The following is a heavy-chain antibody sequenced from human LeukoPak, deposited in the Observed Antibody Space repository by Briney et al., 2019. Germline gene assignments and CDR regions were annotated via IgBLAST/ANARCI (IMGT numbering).Heavy chain of an antibody. J-gene: IGHJ4*02. Sequence: GGSLRLSCAASGFTFSSYWMSWVRQAPGKGLEWVANIKQDGSEKYYVDSVKGRFTISRDNSKNTVYLQMNSLRAEDTAVYYCAKGIAVAGNSQYFDYWGQGTLVIVSS. CDR2: IKQDGSEK. CDR3: AKGIAVAGNSQYFDY. V-gene: IGHV3-7*03. CDR1: GFTFSSYW. D-gene: IGHD6-19*01.